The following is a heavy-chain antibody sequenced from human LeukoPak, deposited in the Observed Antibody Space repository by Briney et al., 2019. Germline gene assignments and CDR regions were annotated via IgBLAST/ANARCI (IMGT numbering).Heavy chain of an antibody. CDR1: GYTFTSYY. D-gene: IGHD2-2*01. V-gene: IGHV1-46*01. Sequence: GASVKVSCKASGYTFTSYYMHWVRQAPGQGLEWMGIINPSGGSTSYAQKFQGRVTMTRDTSTSTVYMELSSLRSEDTAVYYCARDVRTYCSSTSCGPKYYFDYWGQGTLVTVSS. J-gene: IGHJ4*02. CDR2: INPSGGST. CDR3: ARDVRTYCSSTSCGPKYYFDY.